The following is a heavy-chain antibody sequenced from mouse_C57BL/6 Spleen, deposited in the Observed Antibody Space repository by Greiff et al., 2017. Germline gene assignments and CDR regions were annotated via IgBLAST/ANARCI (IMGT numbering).Heavy chain of an antibody. CDR2: ISNLAYSI. Sequence: EVKLVESGGGLVQPGGSLKLSCAASGFTFSDYGMAWVRQAPRTGPEWVAFISNLAYSIYYADTVTGRFTISRENAKNTLYLEMISLRSEDTAMYYCARQLGLDWYFDVWGTGTTVTVSS. D-gene: IGHD4-1*01. CDR3: ARQLGLDWYFDV. V-gene: IGHV5-15*01. CDR1: GFTFSDYG. J-gene: IGHJ1*03.